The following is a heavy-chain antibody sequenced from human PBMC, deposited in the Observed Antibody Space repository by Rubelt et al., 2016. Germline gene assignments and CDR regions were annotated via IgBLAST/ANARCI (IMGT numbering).Heavy chain of an antibody. V-gene: IGHV3-23*04. CDR3: ARGYGREQQLDNNWFDP. CDR1: GFTFSSYA. CDR2: ISGSGGST. J-gene: IGHJ5*02. D-gene: IGHD6-13*01. Sequence: EVQLVESGGGLVQPGGSLRLSCAASGFTFSSYAMSWVRQAPGKGLEWVSAISGSGGSTYYADSVKGRFTISSDHSKNTLYLKMNSRRAGDTALEYCARGYGREQQLDNNWFDPWGQGTLVTVSA.